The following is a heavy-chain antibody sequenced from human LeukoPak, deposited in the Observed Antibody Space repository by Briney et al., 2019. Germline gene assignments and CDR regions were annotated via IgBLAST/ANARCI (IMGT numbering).Heavy chain of an antibody. V-gene: IGHV3-48*04. Sequence: PGGSLRLSCAASGFTFSSYAMNWVRQAPGKGLEWVSYISSSGSTIYSADSVKGRFTISRDNAKNSLYLQMNSLRAEDTAVYYCARDLEEIVVVAAGDAFDIWGQGTMVTVSS. CDR2: ISSSGSTI. D-gene: IGHD2-15*01. CDR1: GFTFSSYA. J-gene: IGHJ3*02. CDR3: ARDLEEIVVVAAGDAFDI.